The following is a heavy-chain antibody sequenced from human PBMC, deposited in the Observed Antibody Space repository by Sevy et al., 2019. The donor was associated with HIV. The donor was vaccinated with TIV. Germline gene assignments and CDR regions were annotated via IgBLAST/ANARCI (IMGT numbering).Heavy chain of an antibody. Sequence: GESLKISCKGSGYSFTSYWIGWVRQMPGKGLEWMGIIYPGDSDTRYSPSFQGQVTISADKSISTAYLQWSSLKASDTAMYYCARPAHTMATIKTYDAFDIWGQGTKVTVSS. J-gene: IGHJ3*02. CDR1: GYSFTSYW. D-gene: IGHD5-12*01. CDR2: IYPGDSDT. CDR3: ARPAHTMATIKTYDAFDI. V-gene: IGHV5-51*01.